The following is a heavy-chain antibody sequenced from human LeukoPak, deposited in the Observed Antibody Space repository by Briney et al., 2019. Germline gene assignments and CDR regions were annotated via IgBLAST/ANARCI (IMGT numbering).Heavy chain of an antibody. J-gene: IGHJ4*02. CDR2: MNPNRANT. CDR1: GYTFTSYD. D-gene: IGHD6-19*01. Sequence: GASVKVSCKASGYTFTSYDINWVRQATGQGLEWMGWMNPNRANTGYAQKFQGRVTMTRNTSISTAYMELSSLRSEDTAVYYCASSIAVAGTVDYWGQGTLVTVSS. V-gene: IGHV1-8*01. CDR3: ASSIAVAGTVDY.